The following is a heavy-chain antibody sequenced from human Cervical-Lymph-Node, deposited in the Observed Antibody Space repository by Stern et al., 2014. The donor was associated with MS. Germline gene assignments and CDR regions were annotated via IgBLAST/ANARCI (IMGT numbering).Heavy chain of an antibody. D-gene: IGHD2-21*02. CDR1: GFTFTKYW. V-gene: IGHV3-74*01. CDR2: ISAVASYS. J-gene: IGHJ4*02. CDR3: ARDLSGNNYDSPGDDFDY. Sequence: VQLVESWGGLVQPGGSLRLSCRASGFTFTKYWMHWVRQAPGKGLVCVSRISAVASYSSYADSVKARFTISRDNAKNMVYLQMNSLRDDDTAVYYCARDLSGNNYDSPGDDFDYCGQGTLVTVPS.